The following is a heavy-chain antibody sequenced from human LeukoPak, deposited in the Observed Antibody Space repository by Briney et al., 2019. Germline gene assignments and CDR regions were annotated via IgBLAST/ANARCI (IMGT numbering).Heavy chain of an antibody. V-gene: IGHV3-48*01. D-gene: IGHD6-13*01. Sequence: GGSLRLSCAASGFTFSSYSMNWVRQAPGKGLEWVSYISSSSSTIYYADSVKGRFTISRDNSKNTLYLQMNSLRAEDTAVYYCAKDHGVAAAGIPKWFDYWGQGTLVTVSS. J-gene: IGHJ4*02. CDR2: ISSSSSTI. CDR1: GFTFSSYS. CDR3: AKDHGVAAAGIPKWFDY.